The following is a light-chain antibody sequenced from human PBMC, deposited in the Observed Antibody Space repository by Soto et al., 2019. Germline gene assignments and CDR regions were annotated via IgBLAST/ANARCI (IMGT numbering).Light chain of an antibody. CDR1: ETVTGKY. CDR2: AAS. CDR3: QQYSSPPQT. V-gene: IGKV3-20*01. J-gene: IGKJ1*01. Sequence: EIVLTQSPGTLSLSPADRATLSCRASETVTGKYLAWYQQKVGQAPRLLIFAASNRATGIPDRFSGSGSGTDFTLTISRPEPEDFAMYFCQQYSSPPQTFGQGTKVDIK.